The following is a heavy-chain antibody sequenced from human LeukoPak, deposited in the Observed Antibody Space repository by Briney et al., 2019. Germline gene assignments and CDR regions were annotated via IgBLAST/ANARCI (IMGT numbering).Heavy chain of an antibody. CDR2: INHSGST. CDR1: GGSFSGYY. V-gene: IGHV4-34*01. J-gene: IGHJ4*02. Sequence: SGTLSLTCAVYGGSFSGYYWSWIRQPPGKGLEWIGEINHSGSTNYNPSLKSRVTISVDTSKNQFSLKLSSVTAADTAVYYCARGRMASRWGQGTLVTVSS. CDR3: ARGRMASR. D-gene: IGHD5-24*01.